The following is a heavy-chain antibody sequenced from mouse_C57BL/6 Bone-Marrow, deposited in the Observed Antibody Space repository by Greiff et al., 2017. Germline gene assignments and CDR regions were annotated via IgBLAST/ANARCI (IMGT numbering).Heavy chain of an antibody. CDR3: AREAY. Sequence: VQGVESGAELMKPGASVKLSCKATGYTFTGYWMHWVKQRPGQGLEWIGMIPPNGGSTNYNEKFKSKATLTVDKSSSTAYMQLSSLTSEDSAVYYCAREAYWGQGTLVTVSA. V-gene: IGHV1-64*01. CDR2: IPPNGGST. J-gene: IGHJ3*01. CDR1: GYTFTGYW.